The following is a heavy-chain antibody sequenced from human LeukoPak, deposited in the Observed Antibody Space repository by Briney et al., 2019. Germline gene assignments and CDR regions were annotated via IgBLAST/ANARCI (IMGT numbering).Heavy chain of an antibody. CDR3: AKERPGYHAVDY. CDR1: GFTFSTYG. Sequence: PGGSLRLSCAASGFTFSTYGMHSVRQAPGRGLEWVAVIWDEGSNRDYAESVKGRFTISRDNSKNALYLQMNSLRAEDTAVYYCAKERPGYHAVDYWGQGTLVTVSS. CDR2: IWDEGSNR. V-gene: IGHV3-33*06. J-gene: IGHJ4*02. D-gene: IGHD5-18*01.